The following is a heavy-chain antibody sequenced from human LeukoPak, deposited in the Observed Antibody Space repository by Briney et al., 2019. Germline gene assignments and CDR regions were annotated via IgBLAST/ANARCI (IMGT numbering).Heavy chain of an antibody. CDR3: ARRRDYYDSSGYFRFDY. V-gene: IGHV4-38-2*01. CDR2: IYHSGGT. D-gene: IGHD3-22*01. Sequence: SETLSLTCVVSGYSISSGYYWGWIRQSPGKGLEWIGSIYHSGGTFYNPSLKSPVTISVDTSKNQFSLKLSSVTAADTAAYYCARRRDYYDSSGYFRFDYWGQGALVTVSS. J-gene: IGHJ4*02. CDR1: GYSISSGYY.